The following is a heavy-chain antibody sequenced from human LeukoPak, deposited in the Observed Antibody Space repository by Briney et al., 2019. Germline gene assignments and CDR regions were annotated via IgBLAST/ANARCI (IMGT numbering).Heavy chain of an antibody. D-gene: IGHD6-13*01. Sequence: GGSLRLSCAASGFTFDDYAMHWVRQAPGKGLEWVSGISWNSGSIGYADSVKGRFTISRDNAKNSLYLQMNSLRAEDTALYYCAKDMTAGTGAFDIWGQGTMVTVSS. CDR3: AKDMTAGTGAFDI. CDR1: GFTFDDYA. V-gene: IGHV3-9*01. CDR2: ISWNSGSI. J-gene: IGHJ3*02.